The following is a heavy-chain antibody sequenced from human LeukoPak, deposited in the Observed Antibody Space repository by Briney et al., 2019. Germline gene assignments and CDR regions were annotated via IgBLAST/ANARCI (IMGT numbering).Heavy chain of an antibody. V-gene: IGHV1-2*02. CDR3: ASGFVVDYYYYMDV. CDR2: INPNSGGT. J-gene: IGHJ6*03. Sequence: ASVKVSCKASGYTFTGYYMHWVRQAPGQGLEWMGWINPNSGGTNYAQKFQGRVTMTRDTSISTAYMELSSLRSEDTAVYYCASGFVVDYYYYMDVWGKGTTVTISS. D-gene: IGHD2-15*01. CDR1: GYTFTGYY.